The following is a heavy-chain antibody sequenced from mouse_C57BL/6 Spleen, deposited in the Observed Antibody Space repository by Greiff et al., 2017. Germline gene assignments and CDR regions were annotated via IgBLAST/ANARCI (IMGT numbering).Heavy chain of an antibody. V-gene: IGHV3-6*01. D-gene: IGHD4-1*01. Sequence: EVQLVESGPGLVKPSQSLSLTCSVTGYSITSGYYWNWIRQFPGNKLEWMGYISYDGSNNYNPSLKNRISITRDTSKTQFFLELNSVTTEDTATYYCARDAELGRVFAYWGQGTLVTVSA. CDR2: ISYDGSN. CDR3: ARDAELGRVFAY. J-gene: IGHJ3*01. CDR1: GYSITSGYY.